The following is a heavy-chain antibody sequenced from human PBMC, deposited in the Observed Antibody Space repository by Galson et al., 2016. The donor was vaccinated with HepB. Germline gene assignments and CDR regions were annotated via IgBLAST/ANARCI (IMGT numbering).Heavy chain of an antibody. CDR3: ARELSRWSDAFDI. Sequence: NPNSGGTNYAQKFQGWVTMTRDTSISTAYMELRRLRSDDTAVYYCARELSRWSDAFDIWGQGTMVTVSS. V-gene: IGHV1-2*04. CDR2: NPNSGGT. D-gene: IGHD4-23*01. J-gene: IGHJ3*02.